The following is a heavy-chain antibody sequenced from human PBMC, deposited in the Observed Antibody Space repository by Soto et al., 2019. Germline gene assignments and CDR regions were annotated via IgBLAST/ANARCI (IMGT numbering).Heavy chain of an antibody. D-gene: IGHD2-8*02. V-gene: IGHV1-2*04. J-gene: IGHJ6*02. CDR1: GYTFTGYY. CDR3: ARDSRTGYYYYGMDV. CDR2: INPNSGGT. Sequence: GASVKVSCKASGYTFTGYYMHWVRQAPGQGLEWMGWINPNSGGTNYAQKFQGWVTMTRDTSISTAYMELSRLRSDDTAVYYCARDSRTGYYYYGMDVWGQGTTVTVSS.